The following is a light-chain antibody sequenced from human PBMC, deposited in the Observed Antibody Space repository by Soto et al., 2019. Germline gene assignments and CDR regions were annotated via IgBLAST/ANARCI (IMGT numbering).Light chain of an antibody. CDR1: EDVSSK. CDR2: VAS. V-gene: IGKV3-15*01. Sequence: IFMTQSPATLSVSPGGRATLSCRASEDVSSKLAWYQQKPGLPPSLVIYVASTRATGIPGRFSGSGSGKDFTLTISGLQSEDFAIYYCLQYDTWPPGTFGQGTKVEI. CDR3: LQYDTWPPGT. J-gene: IGKJ1*01.